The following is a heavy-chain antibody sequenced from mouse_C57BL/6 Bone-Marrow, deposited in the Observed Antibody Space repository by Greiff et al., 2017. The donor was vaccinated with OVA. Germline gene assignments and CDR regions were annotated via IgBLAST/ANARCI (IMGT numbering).Heavy chain of an antibody. Sequence: QVQLQQSGPELVKPGASVKISCKASGYAFSSSWMNWVKQRPGQGLEWIGRIYPGDGDTNYNGKFKGKATLTADKPSSTAYMQLSSLTSEDSAVYFCARHDDCSYASYFDYWGQGTTLTVSS. CDR3: ARHDDCSYASYFDY. CDR2: IYPGDGDT. V-gene: IGHV1-82*01. CDR1: GYAFSSSW. J-gene: IGHJ2*01. D-gene: IGHD2-3*01.